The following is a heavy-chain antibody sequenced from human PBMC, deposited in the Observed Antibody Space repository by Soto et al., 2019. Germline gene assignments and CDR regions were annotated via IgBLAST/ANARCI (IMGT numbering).Heavy chain of an antibody. D-gene: IGHD2-8*02. CDR3: ARHAVLGGRDYYYGMDV. CDR1: GFTFRSYS. J-gene: IGHJ6*02. Sequence: GGSLRLSCAASGFTFRSYSMNWVRQAPGKGLEWVSSISTTGNYIYYPDSVKGRFTISRDNAKNSLYLETNSLRADDTAVYYCARHAVLGGRDYYYGMDVWGQGTTVTVSS. V-gene: IGHV3-21*01. CDR2: ISTTGNYI.